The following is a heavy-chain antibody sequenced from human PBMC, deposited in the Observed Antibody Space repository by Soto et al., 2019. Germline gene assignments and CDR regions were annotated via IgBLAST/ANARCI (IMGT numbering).Heavy chain of an antibody. V-gene: IGHV4-39*01. J-gene: IGHJ2*01. Sequence: QLQLQESGPGLVKPSETLSLTCSVSGGSITSGSHYWGWVRQPPGKGLEWIGSVYYIGSTYYNPSLKSPVTISVDMSNNQFSMKVSSVAAADTAVYYCARRGYGDWYFDLWVRGTLVTVSS. CDR2: VYYIGST. CDR3: ARRGYGDWYFDL. CDR1: GGSITSGSHY. D-gene: IGHD4-17*01.